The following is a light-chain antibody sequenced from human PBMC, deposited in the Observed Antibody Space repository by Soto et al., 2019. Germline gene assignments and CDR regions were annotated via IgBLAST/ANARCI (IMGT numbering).Light chain of an antibody. V-gene: IGLV1-40*01. Sequence: QSVLTQPPSVSGAPGQRVTISCTGSSSNIGAGYDVHWYQQLPGTAPKLLIYGNNNRPSGVPDRFSGSQSGTSASLAITGLQAEDEADYYCQSHDSSLSGWVFGGGTKLTVL. CDR3: QSHDSSLSGWV. CDR2: GNN. J-gene: IGLJ3*02. CDR1: SSNIGAGYD.